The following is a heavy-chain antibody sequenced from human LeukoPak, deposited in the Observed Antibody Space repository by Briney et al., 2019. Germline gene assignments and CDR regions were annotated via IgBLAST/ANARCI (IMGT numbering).Heavy chain of an antibody. CDR3: ARGSYYYGSGSYSRKNDY. Sequence: SETLSLTCAVYGGSFSGYCWSWIRQPPGKGLEWIGEIHHSGSTNYNPSLKSRVTISVDTSKIQFSLKLSSVTAADTAVYYCARGSYYYGSGSYSRKNDYWGQGTLVTVSS. CDR1: GGSFSGYC. D-gene: IGHD3-10*01. V-gene: IGHV4-34*01. CDR2: IHHSGST. J-gene: IGHJ4*02.